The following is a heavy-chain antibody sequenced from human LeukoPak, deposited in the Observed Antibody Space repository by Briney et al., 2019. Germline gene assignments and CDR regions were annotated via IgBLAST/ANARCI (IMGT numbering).Heavy chain of an antibody. Sequence: SVKVSCKASGGTFSSYAISWVRQAPGQGREWMGRIIPIFGTANYAQKFQGRVTITADKSTSTAYMELSSLRSEDTAVYYCAAFGDSSSFDYWGQGTLVTVSS. J-gene: IGHJ4*02. CDR3: AAFGDSSSFDY. CDR1: GGTFSSYA. V-gene: IGHV1-69*06. CDR2: IIPIFGTA. D-gene: IGHD6-6*01.